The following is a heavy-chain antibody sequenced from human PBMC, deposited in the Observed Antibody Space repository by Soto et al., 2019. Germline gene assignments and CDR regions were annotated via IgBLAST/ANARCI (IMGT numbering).Heavy chain of an antibody. D-gene: IGHD3-22*01. Sequence: QVQLVQSGAEVKKPGSSVKVSCKASGGTFSSYAISWVRQAPGQGLEWMGGIIPIFGTANYAQKFQGRVTITADESTSTAYMELSSLRSEDTAVYYCAREGDYYDSSGYSLPFDYWGQGTLVTVSS. CDR3: AREGDYYDSSGYSLPFDY. J-gene: IGHJ4*02. CDR2: IIPIFGTA. CDR1: GGTFSSYA. V-gene: IGHV1-69*01.